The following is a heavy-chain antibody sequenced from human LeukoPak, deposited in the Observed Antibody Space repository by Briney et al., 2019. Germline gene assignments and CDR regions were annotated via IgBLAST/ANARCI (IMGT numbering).Heavy chain of an antibody. Sequence: SETLSLTCAVYGGSFSGYYWSWIRQPPGKGLEWIGEINHSGSTNFNPSLKSRVTLSVDTSKNQFSLKLSSVTAADTAVYYWARVAGRITMVRGVNDWFDPWGQGTLVTVSS. D-gene: IGHD3-10*01. J-gene: IGHJ5*02. CDR3: ARVAGRITMVRGVNDWFDP. V-gene: IGHV4-34*01. CDR1: GGSFSGYY. CDR2: INHSGST.